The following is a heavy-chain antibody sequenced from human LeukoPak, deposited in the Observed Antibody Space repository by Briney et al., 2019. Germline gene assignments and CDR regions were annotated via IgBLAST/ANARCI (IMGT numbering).Heavy chain of an antibody. V-gene: IGHV3-21*01. CDR3: ARDQISGSYAFDY. Sequence: PGGSLRLSCAASGFTFSSYSMNWVRQAPGKGLEWVSSISSSSSYIYYADSVKGRFTISRDNAKNSLYLQMNSLRAEDTAVYYCARDQISGSYAFDYWGQGTLVTVSS. D-gene: IGHD1-26*01. CDR1: GFTFSSYS. CDR2: ISSSSSYI. J-gene: IGHJ4*02.